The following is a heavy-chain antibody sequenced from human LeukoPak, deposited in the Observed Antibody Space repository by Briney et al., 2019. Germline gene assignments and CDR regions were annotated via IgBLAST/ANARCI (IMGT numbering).Heavy chain of an antibody. D-gene: IGHD5-12*01. CDR1: GFTFTTYA. CDR2: ISDSGAFT. J-gene: IGHJ4*02. CDR3: AKSHSVGYRGYFDY. V-gene: IGHV3-23*01. Sequence: GGSLRLSCAASGFTFTTYAMSWVRQAPGKGLEWVSTISDSGAFTYYADSVKGRFTISRDNSKNTLYLQMNSLRAEDTAVYYCAKSHSVGYRGYFDYWGQGTLVTVSS.